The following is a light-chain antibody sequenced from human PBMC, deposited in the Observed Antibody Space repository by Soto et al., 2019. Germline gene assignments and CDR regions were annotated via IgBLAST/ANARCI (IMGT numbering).Light chain of an antibody. CDR3: QQYNTSPWT. Sequence: DLQMTQSPSTLSASVGDRVTITCRASQSISSWLAWYQQKPGKAPKLLIYDASSLESGVPSRFSGSGSGTEFTLTISRLQPDDFATYYCQQYNTSPWTFGQGTKVEIK. V-gene: IGKV1-5*01. J-gene: IGKJ1*01. CDR2: DAS. CDR1: QSISSW.